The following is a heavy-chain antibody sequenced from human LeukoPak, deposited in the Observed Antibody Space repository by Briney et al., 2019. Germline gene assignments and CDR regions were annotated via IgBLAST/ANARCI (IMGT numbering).Heavy chain of an antibody. CDR1: GGSISSGDYY. V-gene: IGHV4-30-4*01. Sequence: SETLSLTCTVSGGSISSGDYYWSWIRQPPGKGLEWIGYIYYSGSTYYNPSLKSRVTISVDTSKNQFSLKLSSVTAADTAVYYFARGVGGAKRKLFDPLGQGNLVTVSS. CDR3: ARGVGGAKRKLFDP. J-gene: IGHJ5*02. D-gene: IGHD1-26*01. CDR2: IYYSGST.